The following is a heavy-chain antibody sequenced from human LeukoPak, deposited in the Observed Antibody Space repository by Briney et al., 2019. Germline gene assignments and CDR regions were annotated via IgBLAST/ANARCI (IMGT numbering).Heavy chain of an antibody. V-gene: IGHV3-23*01. J-gene: IGHJ6*02. CDR1: GFTFSSYA. CDR3: AKDRGGRYYYYGMDV. D-gene: IGHD3-10*01. Sequence: TGGSLRLSCAASGFTFSSYAMSWVRQAPGKGLEWVSAISGSGGSTYYADSVKGRFTISRDDSKNTLYLQMNSLRAEDTAVYYCAKDRGGRYYYYGMDVWGQGTTVTVSS. CDR2: ISGSGGST.